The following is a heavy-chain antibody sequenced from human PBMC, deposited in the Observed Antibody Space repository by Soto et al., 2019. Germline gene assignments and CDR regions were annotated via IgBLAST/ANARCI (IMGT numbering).Heavy chain of an antibody. V-gene: IGHV1-8*01. CDR2: MDPNTGNT. CDR3: ARNRRETGDFDY. Sequence: QVQLVQSGAEVKKPGASVKVSCKASGYTFTTYDINWMRQATGQGLEWMGWMDPNTGNTGYAQKFQGRVTMTRDTSMNTAYMELRSLTYEDTAVYYCARNRRETGDFDYWGQGTLVTVSS. CDR1: GYTFTTYD. D-gene: IGHD7-27*01. J-gene: IGHJ4*02.